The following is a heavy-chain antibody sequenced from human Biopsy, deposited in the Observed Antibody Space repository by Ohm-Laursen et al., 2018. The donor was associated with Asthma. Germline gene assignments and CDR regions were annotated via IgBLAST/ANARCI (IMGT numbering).Heavy chain of an antibody. Sequence: SLRLSCAASGFTFHNYVMHWVRQAPGKGLEWVAGIFFDGSNKYYADSVKGRFTISRDNSRNTLHLQMNSLRAEDTAVYYCAKDVFPGWELRRGPDYWGQGTLVTVSS. CDR1: GFTFHNYV. CDR2: IFFDGSNK. D-gene: IGHD1-26*01. CDR3: AKDVFPGWELRRGPDY. V-gene: IGHV3-30-3*01. J-gene: IGHJ4*02.